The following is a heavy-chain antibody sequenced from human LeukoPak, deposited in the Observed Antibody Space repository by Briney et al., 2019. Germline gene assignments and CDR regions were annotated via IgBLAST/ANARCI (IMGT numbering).Heavy chain of an antibody. Sequence: SVKVSCKASGGTFSSYAISWVRQAPGQGLEWMGGIIPIFGTANYAQKFQGRVAITADESTSTAYMELSSLRSEDTAVYYCARDSVVVPAAIRYWGQGTLVAVSS. CDR3: ARDSVVVPAAIRY. CDR1: GGTFSSYA. CDR2: IIPIFGTA. D-gene: IGHD2-2*01. J-gene: IGHJ4*02. V-gene: IGHV1-69*13.